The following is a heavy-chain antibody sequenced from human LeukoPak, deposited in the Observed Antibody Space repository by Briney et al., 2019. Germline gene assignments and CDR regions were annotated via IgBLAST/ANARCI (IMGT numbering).Heavy chain of an antibody. CDR2: INPNSGGT. CDR3: ASGYSYGPKTYYYYYMDV. V-gene: IGHV1-2*02. Sequence: GAPVKVSCKASGYTFTGYYMHWVRQAPVQGLEWMGWINPNSGGTNYAQKFQGRVTMTRDTSISTAYMELSRLRSDDTAVYYCASGYSYGPKTYYYYYMDVWGKGTTVTISS. CDR1: GYTFTGYY. J-gene: IGHJ6*03. D-gene: IGHD5-18*01.